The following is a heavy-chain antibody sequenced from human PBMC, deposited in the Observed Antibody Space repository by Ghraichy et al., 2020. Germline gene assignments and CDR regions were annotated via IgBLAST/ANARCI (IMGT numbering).Heavy chain of an antibody. J-gene: IGHJ3*02. Sequence: GGSLRLSCSASGFTFSTYAMNWVRQAPAKGLEYVSAIGSNGGSTYYADSVKGRFTISRDNSKNTLYLEMSSLRAEDTAVYYCVPDDYNAFDIWGQGTMVTVSS. CDR3: VPDDYNAFDI. V-gene: IGHV3-64D*06. CDR1: GFTFSTYA. CDR2: IGSNGGST. D-gene: IGHD4-11*01.